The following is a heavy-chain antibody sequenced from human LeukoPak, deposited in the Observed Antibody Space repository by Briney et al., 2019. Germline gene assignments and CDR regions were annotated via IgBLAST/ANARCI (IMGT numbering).Heavy chain of an antibody. J-gene: IGHJ3*02. CDR3: ARGSGLGRGGTFDI. D-gene: IGHD3-10*01. Sequence: GGSLRLSCAASGFTFSSYSMNWVRQAPGKGLEWVSYISSSSSNIYYADSVKGRFTISRDNAKNSLYLQMNSLRAEATAVYYCARGSGLGRGGTFDIWGQGTMVTVSS. CDR1: GFTFSSYS. V-gene: IGHV3-48*04. CDR2: ISSSSSNI.